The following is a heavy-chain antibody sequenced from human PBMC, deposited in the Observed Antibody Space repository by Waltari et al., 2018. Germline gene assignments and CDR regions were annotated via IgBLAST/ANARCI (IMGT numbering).Heavy chain of an antibody. J-gene: IGHJ2*01. Sequence: EVQLVESGGGLVKPGGSLRLSCAASGFTLSNFSMNWVRQAPGKGLEWVSSITSSSSYIYYADSVKGRFTISRDNAKNSLYLQMNSLRAEDTAVYYCARLRGVIPDWYFDLWGRGTLVTVSS. CDR1: GFTLSNFS. D-gene: IGHD3-16*02. CDR2: ITSSSSYI. V-gene: IGHV3-21*01. CDR3: ARLRGVIPDWYFDL.